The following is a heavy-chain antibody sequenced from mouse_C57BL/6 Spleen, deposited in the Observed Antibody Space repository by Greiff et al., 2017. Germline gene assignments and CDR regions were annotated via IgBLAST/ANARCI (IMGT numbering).Heavy chain of an antibody. V-gene: IGHV1-64*01. CDR1: GYTFTSYW. D-gene: IGHD2-4*01. J-gene: IGHJ2*01. CDR3: ARRDYGEHFDY. CDR2: IHPNSGST. Sequence: QVQLQQPGAELVKPGASVKLSCKASGYTFTSYWMHWVKQRPGQGLEWIGMIHPNSGSTNYNEKFKSKATLTVDKSSSAAYIQLSSLTSEDSAVYYCARRDYGEHFDYWGKGTTLTVSS.